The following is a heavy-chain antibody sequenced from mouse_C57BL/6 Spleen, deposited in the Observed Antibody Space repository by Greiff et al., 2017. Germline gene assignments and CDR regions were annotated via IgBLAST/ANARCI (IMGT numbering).Heavy chain of an antibody. J-gene: IGHJ3*01. Sequence: QVQLQQPGAELVKPGASVKMSCKASGYTFTSYWITWVKQRPGQGLEWIGDIYPGSGSTNYNEKFKSKATLTVDTSSSTAYMQLSSLTSEASAVYYCARSGYGNSWFAYWGQGTLVTVSA. CDR1: GYTFTSYW. CDR3: ARSGYGNSWFAY. D-gene: IGHD2-1*01. V-gene: IGHV1-55*01. CDR2: IYPGSGST.